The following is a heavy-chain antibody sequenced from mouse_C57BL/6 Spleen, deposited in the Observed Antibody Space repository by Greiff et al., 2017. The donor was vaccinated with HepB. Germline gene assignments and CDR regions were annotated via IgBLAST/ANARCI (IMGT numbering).Heavy chain of an antibody. J-gene: IGHJ1*03. D-gene: IGHD1-1*01. Sequence: QVQLQQSGAELVMPGASVKLSCKASGYTFTSYWMHWVKQRPGQGLEWIGEIDPSDSYTNYNQKFKGKATLTVDKSSSTAYMKVSRLTSEDAAVYYCARKRGTTTVVAHWYVDVWGTGTTVTVSS. CDR2: IDPSDSYT. CDR1: GYTFTSYW. CDR3: ARKRGTTTVVAHWYVDV. V-gene: IGHV1-69*01.